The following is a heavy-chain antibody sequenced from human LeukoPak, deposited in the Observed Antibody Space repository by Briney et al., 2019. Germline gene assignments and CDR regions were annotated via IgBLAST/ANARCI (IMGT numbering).Heavy chain of an antibody. D-gene: IGHD2-15*01. CDR1: GYTFTSYG. V-gene: IGHV1-18*01. CDR3: ARDSCSGGSCYIDY. CDR2: ISAYNGNT. Sequence: GASVKVSCKASGYTFTSYGISWVRQAPGQGLEWMGWISAYNGNTNYAQKFQGRVTMTTDTSTSTAYMELRSLRSDDTALYYCARDSCSGGSCYIDYWGQGTLVTVSS. J-gene: IGHJ4*02.